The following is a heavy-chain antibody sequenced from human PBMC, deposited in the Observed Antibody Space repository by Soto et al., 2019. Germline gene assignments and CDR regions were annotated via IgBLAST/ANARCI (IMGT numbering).Heavy chain of an antibody. Sequence: VHLVESGGGLVQPGGSLRLSCAASGFTFRTYWMHWVRQAPGKGPVWVSRINSVGSIANYADSVKGRFTVSRDNAKNTLYLQMNSLRVEDTAVYYCASDTLAAGFDYGGQGTLVTVSS. J-gene: IGHJ4*02. CDR2: INSVGSIA. V-gene: IGHV3-74*01. D-gene: IGHD6-13*01. CDR1: GFTFRTYW. CDR3: ASDTLAAGFDY.